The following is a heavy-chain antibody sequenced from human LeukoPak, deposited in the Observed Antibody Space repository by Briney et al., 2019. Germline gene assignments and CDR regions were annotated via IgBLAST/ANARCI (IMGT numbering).Heavy chain of an antibody. J-gene: IGHJ6*02. CDR1: GGSISSGNYY. V-gene: IGHV4-61*02. CDR2: IYISGST. Sequence: SETLSLTCTVSGGSISSGNYYWSWIRQPAGKGLEWIGRIYISGSTNYNPSLKSRVTISVDMSKKQFSLKVNSVTAADTAVYYCARGGGDSSGYSPRYGVDVWGQGTTVTVSS. D-gene: IGHD3-22*01. CDR3: ARGGGDSSGYSPRYGVDV.